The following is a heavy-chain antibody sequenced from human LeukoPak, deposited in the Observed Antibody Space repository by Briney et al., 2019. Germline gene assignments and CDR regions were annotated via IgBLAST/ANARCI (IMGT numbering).Heavy chain of an antibody. V-gene: IGHV3-48*02. D-gene: IGHD2-2*01. CDR3: ARERSGGFIVVVPAAHFDY. CDR1: GFTFSSYS. Sequence: GGSLRLSCAASGFTFSSYSMNWVRQAPGKGLEWVSYISSSSSTIYYADSVKGRFTISRDNAKNSLYLQMNSLRDEDTAVYYCARERSGGFIVVVPAAHFDYWGQGTLVTVSS. J-gene: IGHJ4*02. CDR2: ISSSSSTI.